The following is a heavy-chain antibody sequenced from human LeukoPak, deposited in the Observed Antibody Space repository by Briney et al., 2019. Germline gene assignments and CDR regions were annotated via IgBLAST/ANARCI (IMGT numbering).Heavy chain of an antibody. CDR1: GFTVQSND. CDR2: FDSGGRT. V-gene: IGHV3-66*01. CDR3: AKDRAAAGTFDY. J-gene: IGHJ4*02. D-gene: IGHD6-13*01. Sequence: GGSLRLSCAASGFTVQSNDMSWVRQALGKGLEWVSVFDSGGRTFYADSVKGRFTISRDNSKNTLDLQMNSLRADDTAVYYCAKDRAAAGTFDYWGQGTLVTVSS.